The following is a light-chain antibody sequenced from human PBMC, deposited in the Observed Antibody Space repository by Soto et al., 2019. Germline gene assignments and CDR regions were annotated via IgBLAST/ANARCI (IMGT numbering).Light chain of an antibody. CDR3: QVWDGSTYHWV. CDR2: DDS. CDR1: NIGSKS. Sequence: SSELTQPPSVSVAPGQTARITCGGDNIGSKSVHWYQQKPGQAPVLVVYDDSDRPSGIPERFSGSNSGNAATLTITRVEGGDEADYYCQVWDGSTYHWVFGGGTKLTVL. V-gene: IGLV3-21*02. J-gene: IGLJ3*02.